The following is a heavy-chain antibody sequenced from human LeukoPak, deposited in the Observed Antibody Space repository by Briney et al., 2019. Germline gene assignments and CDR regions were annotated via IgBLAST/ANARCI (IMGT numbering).Heavy chain of an antibody. CDR2: IYYSGST. CDR1: GGSISSYY. D-gene: IGHD3-10*01. V-gene: IGHV4-59*01. Sequence: SEALSLTCTVSGGSISSYYWSWIRQPPGKGLEWIGYIYYSGSTNYNPSLKSRVTISVDTSKNQFSLKLSSVTAADTAVYYCARSSVWFGEYSLWGQGTLVTVSS. J-gene: IGHJ4*02. CDR3: ARSSVWFGEYSL.